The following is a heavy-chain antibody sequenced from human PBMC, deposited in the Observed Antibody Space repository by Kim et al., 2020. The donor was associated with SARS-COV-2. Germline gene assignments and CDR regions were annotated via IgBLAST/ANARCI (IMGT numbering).Heavy chain of an antibody. D-gene: IGHD4-17*01. J-gene: IGHJ4*02. Sequence: GGSLRLSCAASGFKFTTYAMSWVRQAPGKGLEWVATISGHGDTIYYGESVKGRFTISRENSKSTVDLLMNSLRYEDTAVSYCARSPVTLGLYIDYWGRGT. V-gene: IGHV3-23*01. CDR3: ARSPVTLGLYIDY. CDR1: GFKFTTYA. CDR2: ISGHGDTI.